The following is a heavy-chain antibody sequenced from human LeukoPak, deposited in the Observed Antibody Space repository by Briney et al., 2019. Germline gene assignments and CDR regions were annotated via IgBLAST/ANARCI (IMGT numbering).Heavy chain of an antibody. D-gene: IGHD3-22*01. CDR3: AGVVRYDSSDPSLDY. CDR1: GFTFSSYA. V-gene: IGHV3-30-3*01. CDR2: ISYDGSNK. J-gene: IGHJ4*02. Sequence: GGSLRLSCAASGFTFSSYAMHWVRQAPGKGLEWVAVISYDGSNKYYADSVKGRFTISRDNSKNTLYLQMNSLRAEDTAVYYCAGVVRYDSSDPSLDYWGQGTLVTVSS.